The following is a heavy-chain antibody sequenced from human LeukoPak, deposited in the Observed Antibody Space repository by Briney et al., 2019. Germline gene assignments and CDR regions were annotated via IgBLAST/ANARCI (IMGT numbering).Heavy chain of an antibody. Sequence: PSETLSLTWTVAVGSISGFYWSWIRQPPRKGLEWIGFIYSSGSTNYNPSLKSRVTISVDTSKNQFSLKLSSVTAADTAVYYCARGGYSKFDYWGQGTLVTVSS. V-gene: IGHV4-59*01. CDR1: VGSISGFY. CDR3: ARGGYSKFDY. CDR2: IYSSGST. D-gene: IGHD5-18*01. J-gene: IGHJ4*02.